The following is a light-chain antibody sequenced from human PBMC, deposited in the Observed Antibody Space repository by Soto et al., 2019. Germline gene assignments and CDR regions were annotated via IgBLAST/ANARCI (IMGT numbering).Light chain of an antibody. CDR2: YDD. Sequence: QSALTQPASVSGSPGQSVTISCSGNSSNIGKNAVNWYQHLPGKAPKLLIYYDDLLPSGVSDRFSGSKSGTSASLAISGLQSDDEGDYYCAAWDDSLNVVLFGGGTKLTVL. J-gene: IGLJ3*02. CDR1: SSNIGKNA. CDR3: AAWDDSLNVVL. V-gene: IGLV1-36*01.